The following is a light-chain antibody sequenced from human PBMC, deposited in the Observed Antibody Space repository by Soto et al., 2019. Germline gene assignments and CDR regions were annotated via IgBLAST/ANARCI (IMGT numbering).Light chain of an antibody. Sequence: EIVMTQYPDTLSVSPGERATLSCRASQSIGGRLAWYQHKPCQAPRLLIYAASITATGSPARFSGSGSGTAFPLTLSPLQSADFAVYNSPTYDAWPPYTFGHGT. CDR3: PTYDAWPPYT. CDR1: QSIGGR. J-gene: IGKJ2*01. CDR2: AAS. V-gene: IGKV3-15*01.